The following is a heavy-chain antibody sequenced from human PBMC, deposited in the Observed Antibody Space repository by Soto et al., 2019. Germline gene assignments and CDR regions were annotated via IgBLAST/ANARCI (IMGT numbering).Heavy chain of an antibody. Sequence: QAGGSLRLSCAASGFTFRSYAMHWVRQAPGKGLEWVAVISYDESDKYYADSLKGRFTISRDNSKNTLYLQMNSLRGEDTAVYYCARDLSVAGPDYWGQGTLVTVSS. J-gene: IGHJ4*02. D-gene: IGHD6-19*01. CDR1: GFTFRSYA. CDR3: ARDLSVAGPDY. CDR2: ISYDESDK. V-gene: IGHV3-30*03.